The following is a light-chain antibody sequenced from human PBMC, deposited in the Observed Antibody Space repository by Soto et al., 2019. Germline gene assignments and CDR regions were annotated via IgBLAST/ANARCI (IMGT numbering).Light chain of an antibody. Sequence: EIVLTQSPATLCLSPGGRATLSCRASQSVSSYLAWYQQKPGQAPRLLIYDASNRATGIPARFSGSGSGTDFTLTISSLEPEDFAVYYCQQRSNWPPITFGQGTRLEIK. CDR1: QSVSSY. CDR2: DAS. CDR3: QQRSNWPPIT. J-gene: IGKJ5*01. V-gene: IGKV3-11*01.